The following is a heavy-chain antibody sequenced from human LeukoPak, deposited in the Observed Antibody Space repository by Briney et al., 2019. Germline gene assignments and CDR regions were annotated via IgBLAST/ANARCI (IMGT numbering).Heavy chain of an antibody. D-gene: IGHD3-10*02. J-gene: IGHJ6*02. CDR3: ARDLHYYVAMDV. V-gene: IGHV3-7*05. Sequence: PGGSLRLSCAASGCIFRRYWMSWARQASGKGLEWVANIKQDGSEKYYVDSVKGRFTISRDNSKSMLFLQLNSLRAEDTDLYYCARDLHYYVAMDVWGQGTTVTVSS. CDR2: IKQDGSEK. CDR1: GCIFRRYW.